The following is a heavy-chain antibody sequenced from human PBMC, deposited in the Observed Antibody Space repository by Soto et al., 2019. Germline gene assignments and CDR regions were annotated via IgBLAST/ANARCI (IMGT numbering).Heavy chain of an antibody. V-gene: IGHV4-34*01. Sequence: QVQLQQWGAGLLKPSETLSLTCAVYGGSFSGYYWTWIRQPPGTGLEWIGEINHSGSTNYNPSLKSRVTISVDTSKNQFSLTLTSVTAPDTAVYYCARDKITGLFDYWGQGTRVTVSS. J-gene: IGHJ4*02. CDR1: GGSFSGYY. D-gene: IGHD2-8*02. CDR3: ARDKITGLFDY. CDR2: INHSGST.